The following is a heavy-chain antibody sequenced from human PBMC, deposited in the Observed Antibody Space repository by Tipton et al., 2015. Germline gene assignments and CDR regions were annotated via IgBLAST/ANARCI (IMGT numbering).Heavy chain of an antibody. V-gene: IGHV1-69*01. J-gene: IGHJ6*02. CDR3: AKPLGYCSSTSCPTYGMDV. Sequence: QLVQSGAEVKKPGSSVKVSCKTSGGTFSTYSINWVRQAPGQGLEWMGGIIPIFGTTHSAQKFQGRVTISADDSTSTAYMELSSLRYEDTAVYYCAKPLGYCSSTSCPTYGMDVWGQGTTVTVSS. D-gene: IGHD2-2*01. CDR1: GGTFSTYS. CDR2: IIPIFGTT.